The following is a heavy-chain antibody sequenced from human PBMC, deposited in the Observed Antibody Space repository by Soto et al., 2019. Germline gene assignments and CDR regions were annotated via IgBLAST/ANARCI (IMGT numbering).Heavy chain of an antibody. CDR1: GYTFTSYG. D-gene: IGHD3-10*01. J-gene: IGHJ5*02. V-gene: IGHV1-18*01. Sequence: ASVKVSCKASGYTFTSYGISWVRQAPGQGLEWKGWISAYNGNTNCAQRLQDRVTMTTDTSTTTAYMELRSLRSDDTAVYYCARSLYGSGRNAFDPWGQGTLVTVSA. CDR2: ISAYNGNT. CDR3: ARSLYGSGRNAFDP.